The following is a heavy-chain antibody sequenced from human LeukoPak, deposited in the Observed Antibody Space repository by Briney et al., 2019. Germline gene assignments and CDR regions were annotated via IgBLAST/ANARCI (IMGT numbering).Heavy chain of an antibody. CDR2: IYTSGST. V-gene: IGHV4-4*07. J-gene: IGHJ4*02. D-gene: IGHD3-9*01. CDR3: ARGLSGYAPFDY. Sequence: SDALSLTCSVSGDSISSYYWSWIRQPAGKGLEWIGRIYTSGSTNYNPSLKSRVTMSVDTSKNQFSLRLSSVTAADTAVYYCARGLSGYAPFDYWGQGTLVTVSS. CDR1: GDSISSYY.